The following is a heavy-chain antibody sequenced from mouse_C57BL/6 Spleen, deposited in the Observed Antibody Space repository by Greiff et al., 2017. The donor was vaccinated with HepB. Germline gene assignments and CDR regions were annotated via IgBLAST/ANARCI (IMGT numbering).Heavy chain of an antibody. CDR1: GYTFTDYE. D-gene: IGHD1-1*01. J-gene: IGHJ4*01. CDR2: IDPETGGT. CDR3: TRSGGSSYVDYAMDY. Sequence: VQLQQSGAELVRPGASVTLSCKASGYTFTDYEMHWVKQTPVHGLEWIGAIDPETGGTAYNQKFKGKAILTSDNSSSTAYMELRSLTSEDSAVYYCTRSGGSSYVDYAMDYWGQGTSVTVSS. V-gene: IGHV1-15*01.